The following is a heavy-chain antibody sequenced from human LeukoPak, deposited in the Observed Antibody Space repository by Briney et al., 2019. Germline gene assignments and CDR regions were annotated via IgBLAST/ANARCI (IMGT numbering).Heavy chain of an antibody. D-gene: IGHD2-15*01. V-gene: IGHV3-23*01. CDR1: GFTFSSYA. CDR3: AKEQRDCSGGSCYSVDY. Sequence: GGSLRLSCAASGFTFSSYAMSWGRQAPGKGLEWVSAISCSGGSTYYADSVKGRFTISRDNSKNTLYLQMNSLRAEDTAVYYCAKEQRDCSGGSCYSVDYWGQGTLVTVSS. CDR2: ISCSGGST. J-gene: IGHJ4*02.